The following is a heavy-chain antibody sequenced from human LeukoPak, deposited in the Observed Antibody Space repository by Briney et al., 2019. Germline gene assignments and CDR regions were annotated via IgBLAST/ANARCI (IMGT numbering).Heavy chain of an antibody. CDR2: IYYSGST. D-gene: IGHD3-10*01. CDR1: GGSISSGGYY. J-gene: IGHJ4*02. Sequence: SETLSLTCTVSGGSISSGGYYWSWIRQHPGKGLEWIGYIYYSGSTYYNPSLKSRVTISVDTSKNQFSLKLSSVTAANTAVYYCARVMALYYYGSGSYYVYWGGGTLVTVSS. CDR3: ARVMALYYYGSGSYYVY. V-gene: IGHV4-31*03.